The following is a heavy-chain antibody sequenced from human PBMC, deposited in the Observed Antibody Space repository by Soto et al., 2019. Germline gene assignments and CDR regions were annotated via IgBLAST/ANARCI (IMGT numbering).Heavy chain of an antibody. J-gene: IGHJ4*02. V-gene: IGHV1-69*08. CDR1: GGTFSSYS. CDR2: IYPILDIA. D-gene: IGHD5-18*01. CDR3: AREGYGNGYSGY. Sequence: QVQLVQSGAEVKKPGSSVKVSCKTSGGTFSSYSVTWVRQAPGQGLEWVGRIYPILDIANYAQKFQVRVTIIAEKSTSTAYMEPSRLRSAGTAVCYCAREGYGNGYSGYWGQGTLVTGSS.